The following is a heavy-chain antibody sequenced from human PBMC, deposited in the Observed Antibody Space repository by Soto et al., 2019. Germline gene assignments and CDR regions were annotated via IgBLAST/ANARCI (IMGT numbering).Heavy chain of an antibody. CDR1: GGTFSRNA. Sequence: QVQLVQSGAEVKKPGSSVKVSCKASGGTFSRNAINWVRQAPGQGLEWMGGIIPLFGTTNYAQNFQGRVTTTEDQSTNKAYMELSSLRSEDTAVYYCARAGAVTVTTSYFDYWGQGTLVSVSS. J-gene: IGHJ4*02. D-gene: IGHD4-17*01. CDR3: ARAGAVTVTTSYFDY. V-gene: IGHV1-69*12. CDR2: IIPLFGTT.